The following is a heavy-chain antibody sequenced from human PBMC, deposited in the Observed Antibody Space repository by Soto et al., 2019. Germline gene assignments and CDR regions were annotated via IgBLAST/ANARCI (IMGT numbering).Heavy chain of an antibody. V-gene: IGHV4-31*03. J-gene: IGHJ5*02. Sequence: SETLSLTCTVSGGSISSGGYYCSWIRQHPGKGLEWIGYIYYSGSTYYNPSLKSRVTISVDTSKNQFSLKLSSVTAADTAVYYSARAPALGWFDPWGEGTLVTVSS. CDR2: IYYSGST. CDR1: GGSISSGGYY. CDR3: ARAPALGWFDP.